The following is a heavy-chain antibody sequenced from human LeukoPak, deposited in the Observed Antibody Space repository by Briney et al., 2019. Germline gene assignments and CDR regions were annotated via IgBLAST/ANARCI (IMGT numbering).Heavy chain of an antibody. CDR2: IIPIFGTA. V-gene: IGHV1-69*05. J-gene: IGHJ5*02. Sequence: SVKVSCKASGGTFSSYAISWVRQAPGQGLEWMGGIIPIFGTANYAQKFQGRVRITTDESTSTAYMELSSLRSEDTAVYYCARDRHRSGWYEVYWFDPWGQGTLVTVSS. CDR1: GGTFSSYA. CDR3: ARDRHRSGWYEVYWFDP. D-gene: IGHD6-19*01.